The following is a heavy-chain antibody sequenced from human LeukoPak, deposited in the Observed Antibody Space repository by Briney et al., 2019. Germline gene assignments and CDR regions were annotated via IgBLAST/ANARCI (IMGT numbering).Heavy chain of an antibody. J-gene: IGHJ4*02. V-gene: IGHV4-39*07. Sequence: SETLSLTCTVSGGSISSSSYYWGWIRQPPGKGLEWIGSIYYSGSTYYNPSLKSRVTISVDTSKNQFSLKLSSVTAADTAVYYCARDPGAFPYFFDYWGQGTLVTVSS. CDR1: GGSISSSSYY. D-gene: IGHD4/OR15-4a*01. CDR2: IYYSGST. CDR3: ARDPGAFPYFFDY.